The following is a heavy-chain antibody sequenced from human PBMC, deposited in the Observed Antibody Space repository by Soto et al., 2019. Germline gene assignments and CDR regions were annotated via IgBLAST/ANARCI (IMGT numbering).Heavy chain of an antibody. CDR3: GKGVNIVVVPAASHGMDV. CDR2: ISGSGGST. D-gene: IGHD2-2*01. CDR1: GXTFSSYG. Sequence: GXSLRLSCAASGXTFSSYGISWVRQAPGKGLEWFSAISGSGGSTYYADSVTGRFTISIDNSNNTLYPHMNSLRAADTAVYHCGKGVNIVVVPAASHGMDVWGQGTTVTVSS. J-gene: IGHJ6*02. V-gene: IGHV3-23*01.